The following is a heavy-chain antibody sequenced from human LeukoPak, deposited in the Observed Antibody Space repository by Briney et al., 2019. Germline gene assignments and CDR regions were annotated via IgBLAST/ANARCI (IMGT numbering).Heavy chain of an antibody. CDR1: GSTFSSYW. D-gene: IGHD3-22*01. Sequence: GGSPRLSCAASGSTFSSYWMSWVRLAPGKGLEWVANMRQDGSEKYYVDSVKGRFTISRDNAKNSLYLLLNSLRAEDTAVYYCARKSGPYYDSSAYYYFDYWGQGTLVTVSS. V-gene: IGHV3-7*01. CDR3: ARKSGPYYDSSAYYYFDY. CDR2: MRQDGSEK. J-gene: IGHJ4*02.